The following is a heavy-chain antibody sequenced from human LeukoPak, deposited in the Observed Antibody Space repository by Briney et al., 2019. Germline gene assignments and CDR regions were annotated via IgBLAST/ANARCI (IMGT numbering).Heavy chain of an antibody. D-gene: IGHD3-9*01. CDR1: GFTFSSYS. V-gene: IGHV3-21*01. CDR3: ARGGVLTGYFIVTGGAFDI. CDR2: ISSSSSYI. Sequence: GGSLRLSCAASGFTFSSYSMNWVRQAPGKGLEWVSSISSSSSYIYYADSVKGRFTISRDNAKNSLYLQMNSLRAEDTAVYYCARGGVLTGYFIVTGGAFDIWGQGTMVTVSS. J-gene: IGHJ3*02.